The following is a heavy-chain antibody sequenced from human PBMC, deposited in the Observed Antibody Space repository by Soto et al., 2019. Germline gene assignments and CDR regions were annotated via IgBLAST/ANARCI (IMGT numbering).Heavy chain of an antibody. CDR2: IYHSGST. D-gene: IGHD3-22*01. CDR1: GGSISSGGYS. V-gene: IGHV4-30-2*01. CDR3: ARVLGDSSGYYSHDWFDP. J-gene: IGHJ5*02. Sequence: SETLSLTCAVSGGSISSGGYSWSWIQQPPGKGLEWIGYIYHSGSTYYNPSLKSRVTISVDRSKNQFSLKLSSVTAADTAVYYCARVLGDSSGYYSHDWFDPWGQGTLV.